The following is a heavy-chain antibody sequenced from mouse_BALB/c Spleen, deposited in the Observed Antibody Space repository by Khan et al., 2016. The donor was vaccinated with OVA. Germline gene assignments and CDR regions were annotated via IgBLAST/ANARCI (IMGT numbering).Heavy chain of an antibody. D-gene: IGHD1-2*01. CDR3: ARTARRKY. CDR1: GYSITSGYG. CDR2: ISYSGST. V-gene: IGHV3-2*02. J-gene: IGHJ2*01. Sequence: EVQLQESGPGLVKPSQSLSLTCTVTGYSITSGYGWNWIRQFPGNKLEWMGYISYSGSTNYNPSLKSRISITRNTSQKQFFLQLNSVTTEDTATYYWARTARRKYWGQGTTLTVSS.